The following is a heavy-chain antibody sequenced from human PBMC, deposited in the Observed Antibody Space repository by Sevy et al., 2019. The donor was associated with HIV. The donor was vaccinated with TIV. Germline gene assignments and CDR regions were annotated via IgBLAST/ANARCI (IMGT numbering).Heavy chain of an antibody. CDR2: ISSNGGSR. J-gene: IGHJ3*02. V-gene: IGHV3-64D*06. Sequence: GGSLRLSCSASGFSFSGYAMHWVRQAPGKGLEYVSAISSNGGSRYYAESVKGRFTISRDNSKSALYLQMSSLRTEDTAVYYCVKAMVNSSAMGTFDIWGQGTMVTVSS. CDR1: GFSFSGYA. D-gene: IGHD2-8*01. CDR3: VKAMVNSSAMGTFDI.